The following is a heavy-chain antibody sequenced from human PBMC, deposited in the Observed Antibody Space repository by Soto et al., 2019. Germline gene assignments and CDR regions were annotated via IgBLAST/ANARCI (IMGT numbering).Heavy chain of an antibody. J-gene: IGHJ4*02. Sequence: QVQLQESGPGLVKPSQTLSLTCTVSGGSISSTDYFWSWIRQAPDQGLEWIGHIYHGGNIYKNPSRQSPITISVDTSNNQFSLKLSSVTAADTAVYYCARGPSGDKVDYWGQGILVTVSS. CDR3: ARGPSGDKVDY. V-gene: IGHV4-30-4*01. D-gene: IGHD7-27*01. CDR1: GGSISSTDYF. CDR2: IYHGGNI.